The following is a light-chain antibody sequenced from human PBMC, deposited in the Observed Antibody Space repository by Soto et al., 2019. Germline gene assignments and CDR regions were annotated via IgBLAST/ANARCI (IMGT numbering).Light chain of an antibody. Sequence: QSALTQPRSVSGSPGQSVTISCTGTRSDVGGYNYVSWYQHHPGKAPKLMIYDVSKRPSGVPDRFSGSKSGNTASLTISGLQAEDEAEYYCCSYAGSYTLLFGGGTKLTVL. J-gene: IGLJ2*01. CDR2: DVS. CDR3: CSYAGSYTLL. CDR1: RSDVGGYNY. V-gene: IGLV2-11*01.